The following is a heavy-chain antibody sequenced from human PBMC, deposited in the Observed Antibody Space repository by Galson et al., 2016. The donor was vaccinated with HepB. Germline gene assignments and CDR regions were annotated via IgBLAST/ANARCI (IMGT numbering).Heavy chain of an antibody. J-gene: IGHJ1*01. CDR1: GFTFRNAW. D-gene: IGHD6-19*01. CDR2: IKEDGSKS. Sequence: SLRLSCAASGFTFRNAWMSWVRQAPGKGLEWVASIKEDGSKSFYADSVKGRFTISRDNVENSLSLQMNSLRAEDTAVYYCARYGDEAGWNFHQWGQGTLVTVSS. V-gene: IGHV3-7*03. CDR3: ARYGDEAGWNFHQ.